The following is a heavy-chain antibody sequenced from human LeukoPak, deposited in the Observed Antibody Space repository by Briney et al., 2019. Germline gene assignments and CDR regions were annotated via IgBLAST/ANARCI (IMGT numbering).Heavy chain of an antibody. Sequence: SETLSLTCTVSGGSLSSGSYYWSWIRQPAGKGLEWIGRIYTSGSTNYNPSLKSRVTISVDTSKNQFSLKLSSVTAADTAVYYCARDLVYWGQGTLVTVSS. V-gene: IGHV4-61*02. CDR3: ARDLVY. CDR2: IYTSGST. J-gene: IGHJ4*02. CDR1: GGSLSSGSYY. D-gene: IGHD1-26*01.